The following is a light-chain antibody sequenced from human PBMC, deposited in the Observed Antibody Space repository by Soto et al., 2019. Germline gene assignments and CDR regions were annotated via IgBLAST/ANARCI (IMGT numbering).Light chain of an antibody. CDR3: TSWTTSTTII. CDR1: SSDIGAYNS. Sequence: QSVLTQPASVSGSPGQSITISCTGTSSDIGAYNSVSWYQQHPGKAPKLMLYDVNIRPSGVSNRFSGSKSGNTASLTISGLQAEDEADYYCTSWTTSTTIIFGGGTKVTVL. V-gene: IGLV2-14*03. J-gene: IGLJ2*01. CDR2: DVN.